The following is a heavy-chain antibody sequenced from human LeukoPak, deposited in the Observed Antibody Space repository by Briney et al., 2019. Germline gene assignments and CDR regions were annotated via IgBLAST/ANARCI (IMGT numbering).Heavy chain of an antibody. CDR1: GYTFTGYY. Sequence: GASVKVSCTASGYTFTGYYMHLVRQAPGQGLEWMGWINPNSGGTNYAQKFQGRVTMTRDTSISTAYMDLSRLRSDDTAVYYCARGWEHYYYGMDVWGQGTTVTVSS. V-gene: IGHV1-2*02. CDR2: INPNSGGT. CDR3: ARGWEHYYYGMDV. D-gene: IGHD1-26*01. J-gene: IGHJ6*02.